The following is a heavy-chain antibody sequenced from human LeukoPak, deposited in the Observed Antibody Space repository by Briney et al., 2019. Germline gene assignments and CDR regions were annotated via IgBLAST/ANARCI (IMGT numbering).Heavy chain of an antibody. CDR1: GYTFTSYQ. Sequence: ASVKVSCKASGYTFTSYQMHWVRQAPGLGPEWMGIINPSGGSTNYAQKFQGRVTITADKSTSTAYMELSSLRSEDTAVYYCARDPSCSSTSCYTHYYYMDVWGKGTTVTVSS. J-gene: IGHJ6*03. CDR3: ARDPSCSSTSCYTHYYYMDV. D-gene: IGHD2-2*02. V-gene: IGHV1-46*01. CDR2: INPSGGST.